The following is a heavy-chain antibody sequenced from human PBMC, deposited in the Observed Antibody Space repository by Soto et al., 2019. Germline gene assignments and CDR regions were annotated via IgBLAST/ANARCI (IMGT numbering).Heavy chain of an antibody. CDR2: ISYDGSNK. J-gene: IGHJ4*02. V-gene: IGHV3-30*18. CDR1: GFTFSSYG. Sequence: GGSLRLSCAASGFTFSSYGMHWVRQAPGKGLEWVAVISYDGSNKYYADSVKGRFTISRDNSKNTLYLQMNSLRAEDTAVYYCAKDPAGDQYYWGQGTLVTVSS. CDR3: AKDPAGDQYY. D-gene: IGHD7-27*01.